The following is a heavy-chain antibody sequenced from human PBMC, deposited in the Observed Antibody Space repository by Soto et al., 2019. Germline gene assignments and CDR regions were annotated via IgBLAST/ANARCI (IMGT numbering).Heavy chain of an antibody. V-gene: IGHV1-18*01. CDR1: GYTFTSYG. D-gene: IGHD6-13*01. Sequence: GASVKVSCKASGYTFTSYGISLVRQAPGQGLEWMGWISAYNGNTNYAQKLQGRVTMTTDTSTSTAYMELRSLRSDDTAVYYCARGGIAAAGTFPYYYYGMDVWGQGTTVTVSS. CDR2: ISAYNGNT. CDR3: ARGGIAAAGTFPYYYYGMDV. J-gene: IGHJ6*02.